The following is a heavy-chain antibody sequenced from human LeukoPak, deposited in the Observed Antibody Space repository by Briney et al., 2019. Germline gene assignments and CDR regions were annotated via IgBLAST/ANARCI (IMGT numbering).Heavy chain of an antibody. V-gene: IGHV4-39*01. CDR2: IYYSGST. CDR1: GGSISSSSYY. Sequence: SETLSLTCTVSGGSISSSSYYWGWIRQPPGKGLEWIGSIYYSGSTYYNPSLKSRVTISVDTSKNQFSLKLGSVTAADTAVYYCARGPLGRFFDYWGQGTLVTVSS. D-gene: IGHD3-3*01. J-gene: IGHJ4*02. CDR3: ARGPLGRFFDY.